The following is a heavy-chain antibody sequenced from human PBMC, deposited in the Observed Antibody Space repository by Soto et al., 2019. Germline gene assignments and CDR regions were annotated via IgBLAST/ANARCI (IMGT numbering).Heavy chain of an antibody. CDR2: ISGSGGST. CDR3: AKDRIRITMVRGVTGDAFDI. CDR1: GFTFSSYA. D-gene: IGHD3-10*01. J-gene: IGHJ3*02. Sequence: GGSLRLSCAASGFTFSSYAMSWVRQAPGKGLEWVSAISGSGGSTYYADSVKGRFTISRDNSKNTLYLQMNSLRAEDTAVYYCAKDRIRITMVRGVTGDAFDIWGQGTMVTVSS. V-gene: IGHV3-23*01.